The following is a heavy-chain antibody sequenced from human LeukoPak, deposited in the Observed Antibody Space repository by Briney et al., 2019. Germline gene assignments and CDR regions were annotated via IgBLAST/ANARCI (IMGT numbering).Heavy chain of an antibody. Sequence: SETLSLTCAVSGGSISSGGYSWSWIRRPPGKGLEWIGYIYHSGSTYYNPSLKSRVTISVDRSKNQFSLKLSSVTAADTAVYYCARDRGGYCSSTSCYNYFDYWGQGTLVTVSS. CDR1: GGSISSGGYS. V-gene: IGHV4-30-2*01. D-gene: IGHD2-2*02. CDR2: IYHSGST. J-gene: IGHJ4*02. CDR3: ARDRGGYCSSTSCYNYFDY.